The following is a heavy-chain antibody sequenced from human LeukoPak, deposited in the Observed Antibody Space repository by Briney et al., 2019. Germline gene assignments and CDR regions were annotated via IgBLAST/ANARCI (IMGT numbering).Heavy chain of an antibody. CDR1: GYTFTSYG. J-gene: IGHJ4*02. V-gene: IGHV1-18*01. Sequence: GASVKVSCKASGYTFTSYGISWVRQAPGQGLEWMGGISAYNGNTNYAQKLQGRVTMTTDTSTSTAYMELRSLRSDDTAVYYCARDLYYDFWSGYYDYWGQGTLVTVSS. CDR2: ISAYNGNT. D-gene: IGHD3-3*01. CDR3: ARDLYYDFWSGYYDY.